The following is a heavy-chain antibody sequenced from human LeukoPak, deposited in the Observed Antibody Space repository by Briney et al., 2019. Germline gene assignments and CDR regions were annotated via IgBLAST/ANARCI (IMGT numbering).Heavy chain of an antibody. D-gene: IGHD1-7*01. CDR3: ARGGDNWNSFDY. V-gene: IGHV3-30-3*01. CDR1: GFPLSSYA. CDR2: ISYDGSNK. J-gene: IGHJ4*02. Sequence: PGGSLELSCAAPGFPLSSYAMHRVRPAPGKGLGGVAVISYDGSNKYYADSVKGRFTISRDNSKNTLYLQMNSLRAEDTAVYYCARGGDNWNSFDYWGQGTLVTVSS.